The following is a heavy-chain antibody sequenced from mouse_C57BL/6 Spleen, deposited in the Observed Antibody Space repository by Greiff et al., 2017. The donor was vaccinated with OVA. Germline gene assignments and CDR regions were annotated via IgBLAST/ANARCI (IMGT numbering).Heavy chain of an antibody. D-gene: IGHD1-1*01. Sequence: QVQLQQSGAELVRPGASVTLSCKASGYTFTDYEMHWVKQTPVHGLEWIGAIDPETGGTAYNQKFKGKAILTADKSSSTAYMELRSLTSEDSAVYDCTRQYCGSSPWYFDVWGTGTTVTVSS. CDR2: IDPETGGT. J-gene: IGHJ1*03. CDR3: TRQYCGSSPWYFDV. CDR1: GYTFTDYE. V-gene: IGHV1-15*01.